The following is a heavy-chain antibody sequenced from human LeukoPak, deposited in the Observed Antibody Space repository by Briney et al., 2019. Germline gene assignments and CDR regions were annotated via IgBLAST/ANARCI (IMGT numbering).Heavy chain of an antibody. D-gene: IGHD3-22*01. CDR1: GSTFSAYY. V-gene: IGHV3-11*04. CDR2: ISSSGYST. Sequence: GGSLRLSCAASGSTFSAYYMTWIRQAPGKGLEWVSYISSSGYSTYYADSVKGRFAISRDNAKNSLYLQMNSLRAEDTAVYYCARVTYYYDSGGYYRTGPQYLTFDYWGQGTLVTVSS. CDR3: ARVTYYYDSGGYYRTGPQYLTFDY. J-gene: IGHJ4*02.